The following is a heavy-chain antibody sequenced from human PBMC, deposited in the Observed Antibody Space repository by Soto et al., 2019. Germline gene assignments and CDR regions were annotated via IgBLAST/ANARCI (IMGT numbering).Heavy chain of an antibody. CDR3: ARDYNILTGYYYY. CDR2: ISYDGSNK. Sequence: VQLVESGGGVVQPGRSLRLSCAASGFTFSSYAMHWVRQAPGKGLEWVAVISYDGSNKYYADSVKGRFTISRDNSKNTLYLRMNSLRAEDTAVYYCARDYNILTGYYYYWGQGTLVTVSS. D-gene: IGHD3-9*01. CDR1: GFTFSSYA. J-gene: IGHJ4*02. V-gene: IGHV3-30-3*01.